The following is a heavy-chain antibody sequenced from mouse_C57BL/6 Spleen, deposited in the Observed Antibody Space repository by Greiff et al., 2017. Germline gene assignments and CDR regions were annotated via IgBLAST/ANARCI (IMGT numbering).Heavy chain of an antibody. CDR2: IWGDGST. CDR3: AAHYDGGGFAY. D-gene: IGHD1-2*01. V-gene: IGHV2-3*01. J-gene: IGHJ3*01. CDR1: GFSLTSYG. Sequence: QVQLKESGPGLVAPSQSLSITCTVSGFSLTSYGVSLVRHPPGKGLEWLGVIWGDGSTNYHSALIPRLSIRKNNSKSQVFLKLNSLQTDDAATYYCAAHYDGGGFAYWGQGTLVTVSA.